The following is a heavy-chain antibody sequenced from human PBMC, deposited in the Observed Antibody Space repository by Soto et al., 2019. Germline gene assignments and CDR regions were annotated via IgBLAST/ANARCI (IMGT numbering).Heavy chain of an antibody. D-gene: IGHD4-4*01. Sequence: ASVKVSGKASGYTFTSYYMHWVRQAPGQGLEWMGIINPSGGSTGYAQKFQGRVTMTRDTSTSTVYMELSSLRSEDTAVYYCARSKGYYSFGYYYYYGMDVWGQGTTVTVSS. CDR2: INPSGGST. V-gene: IGHV1-46*01. J-gene: IGHJ6*02. CDR1: GYTFTSYY. CDR3: ARSKGYYSFGYYYYYGMDV.